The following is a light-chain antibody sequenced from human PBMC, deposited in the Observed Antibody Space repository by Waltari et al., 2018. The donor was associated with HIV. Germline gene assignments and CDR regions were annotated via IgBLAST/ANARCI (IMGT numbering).Light chain of an antibody. V-gene: IGLV1-47*01. Sequence: QSVLTQPPSVSALPGQTVTIYCSGSYGNLGTEFVCWYQVLPGLAPKLLIYRNDQRPSGVPAPFPGPKSGTSAPLAITVRRSEDEGDYYCATWDDSLNMFGGGTRLTVL. CDR2: RND. CDR3: ATWDDSLNM. CDR1: YGNLGTEF. J-gene: IGLJ3*02.